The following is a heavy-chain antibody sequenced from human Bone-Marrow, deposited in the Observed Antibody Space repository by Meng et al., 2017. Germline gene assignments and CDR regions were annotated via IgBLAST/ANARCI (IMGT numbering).Heavy chain of an antibody. Sequence: GGSLRLSCAASGFTFSSYSMNWVRQAPGKGLEWVSSISSSSSYIYYADSVKGRFTISRDNAKNSLYLQMNSLRAEDTAVYYCARVSPDYDSSGYYYGDAFDVWGQGTMVTVSS. D-gene: IGHD3-22*01. V-gene: IGHV3-21*01. J-gene: IGHJ3*01. CDR3: ARVSPDYDSSGYYYGDAFDV. CDR1: GFTFSSYS. CDR2: ISSSSSYI.